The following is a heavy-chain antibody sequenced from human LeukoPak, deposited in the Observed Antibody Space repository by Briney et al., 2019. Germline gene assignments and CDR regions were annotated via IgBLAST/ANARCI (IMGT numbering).Heavy chain of an antibody. CDR3: ARGAYYYED. CDR2: ISGSGGST. D-gene: IGHD3-22*01. J-gene: IGHJ4*02. CDR1: GFTFSSYA. Sequence: GGSLRLSCAASGFTFSSYAMTWVRQAPGKRLEWVSAISGSGGSTYYADSVKGRFTISRDNAKNSLYLQMNSLRAEDTAVYYCARGAYYYEDWGQGTLVTVSS. V-gene: IGHV3-23*01.